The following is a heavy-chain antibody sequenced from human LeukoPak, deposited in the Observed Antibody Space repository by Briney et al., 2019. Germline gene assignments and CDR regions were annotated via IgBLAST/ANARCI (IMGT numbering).Heavy chain of an antibody. CDR3: ARESTSRGYCTNGVCSSWAFDI. CDR2: IIPIFGIA. V-gene: IGHV1-69*04. J-gene: IGHJ3*02. CDR1: GGTFSSYA. Sequence: SVKVSCTASGGTFSSYAISWVRQAPGQGLEWMGRIIPIFGIANYAQKFQGRVTITADKSTSTAYMELSSLRSEDTAVYYCARESTSRGYCTNGVCSSWAFDIWGQGTMVTVSS. D-gene: IGHD2-8*01.